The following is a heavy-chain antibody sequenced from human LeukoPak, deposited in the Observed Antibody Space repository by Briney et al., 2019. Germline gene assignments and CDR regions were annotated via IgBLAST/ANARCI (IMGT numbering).Heavy chain of an antibody. CDR3: ARDRTYYYGSGSPDAFDI. CDR1: GDSVSSKSAA. V-gene: IGHV6-1*01. J-gene: IGHJ3*02. CDR2: TYYRSKWYN. Sequence: SQTLSLTCGISGDSVSSKSAAWNWIRQSPSRGLEWLGRTYYRSKWYNDYAVSVKSRITINPDTSKNQFSLQLNSVTPEDTAVYYCARDRTYYYGSGSPDAFDIWGQGTMVTVSS. D-gene: IGHD3-10*01.